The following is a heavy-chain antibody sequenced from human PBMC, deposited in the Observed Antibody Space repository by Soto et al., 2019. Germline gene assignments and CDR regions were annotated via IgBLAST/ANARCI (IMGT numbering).Heavy chain of an antibody. CDR2: ISDYNGNT. V-gene: IGHV1-18*01. CDR3: ARDLAVGLVDY. Sequence: QVQLVQSGAEVKKPGASVKVSCKASGYTFTSYGISWVRQAPGQGLEWMGWISDYNGNTKSAQKLQGRVTMTTDTSTSTAYMELRSLRSADRAVYYCARDLAVGLVDYWGQGTLVTVSS. D-gene: IGHD6-19*01. CDR1: GYTFTSYG. J-gene: IGHJ4*02.